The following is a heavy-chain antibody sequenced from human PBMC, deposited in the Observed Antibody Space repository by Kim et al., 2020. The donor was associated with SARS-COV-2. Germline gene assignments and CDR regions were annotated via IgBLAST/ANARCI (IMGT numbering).Heavy chain of an antibody. CDR3: AKDVRGWEWELTDY. J-gene: IGHJ4*02. V-gene: IGHV3-23*01. D-gene: IGHD1-26*01. CDR1: GFTFSSYA. CDR2: ISGSGGST. Sequence: GGSLRLSCAASGFTFSSYAMSWVRQAPGKGLEWVSAISGSGGSTYYADSVKGRFTISRDNSKNTLYLQMNSLRAEDTAVYYCAKDVRGWEWELTDYWGQGTLVTVSS.